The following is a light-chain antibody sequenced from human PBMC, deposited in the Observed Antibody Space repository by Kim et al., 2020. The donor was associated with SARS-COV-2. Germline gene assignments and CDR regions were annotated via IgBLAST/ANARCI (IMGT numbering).Light chain of an antibody. Sequence: LDPGQTGSITCCGDKLGDKYACWYQQKPGQSPVLVIYQDSKRPSGIPERFSGSNSGNTATLTISGTQAMDEADYYCQAWDSSTVVFGGGTQLTVL. CDR1: KLGDKY. CDR2: QDS. CDR3: QAWDSSTVV. J-gene: IGLJ2*01. V-gene: IGLV3-1*01.